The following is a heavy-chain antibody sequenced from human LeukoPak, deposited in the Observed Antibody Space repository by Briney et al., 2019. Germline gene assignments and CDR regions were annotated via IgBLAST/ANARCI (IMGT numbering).Heavy chain of an antibody. Sequence: PGGSLRLSCAASGFTFSSYSMNWVRQAPGKGLEWVSVIYAGGSTYYADSVEGRFTISRDNSKNTLYLQMNSLRAEDTAVYYCAGAATSMFAKSDYWGQGTLVTVSS. CDR1: GFTFSSYS. CDR2: IYAGGST. J-gene: IGHJ4*02. V-gene: IGHV3-53*01. D-gene: IGHD3-10*02. CDR3: AGAATSMFAKSDY.